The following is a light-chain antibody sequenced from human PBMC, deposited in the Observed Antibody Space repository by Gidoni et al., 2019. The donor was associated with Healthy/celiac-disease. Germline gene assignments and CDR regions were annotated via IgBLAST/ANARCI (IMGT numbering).Light chain of an antibody. CDR2: DAS. CDR1: QRVSSY. V-gene: IGKV3-11*01. CDR3: QQRSNWPCS. Sequence: EIVLTQSPATLSLSPGERATLSCRASQRVSSYLAWYQQKTGQAPRLLIYDASTRATGIPARCSGSGSGTDCTLTISSLEPEDFAVYYCQQRSNWPCSFGQGTKLEIK. J-gene: IGKJ2*04.